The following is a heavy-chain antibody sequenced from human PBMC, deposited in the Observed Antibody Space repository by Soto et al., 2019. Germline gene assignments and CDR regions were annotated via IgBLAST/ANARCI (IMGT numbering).Heavy chain of an antibody. CDR3: ARDPENRYCSGGSCYLDAFDI. J-gene: IGHJ3*02. V-gene: IGHV4-31*03. Sequence: QVQLQESGPGLVKPSQTLSLTCTVSGGSISSAGYYWNWIRQHPGKGLEWIGYIYYSGSTYYNPSLKSRVTISVDTSKNQFSLKLSSVTAADTAVYYCARDPENRYCSGGSCYLDAFDIWGQGTMVTVSS. CDR2: IYYSGST. D-gene: IGHD2-15*01. CDR1: GGSISSAGYY.